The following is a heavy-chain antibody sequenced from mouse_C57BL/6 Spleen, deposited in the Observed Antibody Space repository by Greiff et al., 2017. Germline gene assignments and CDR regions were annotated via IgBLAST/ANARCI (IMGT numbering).Heavy chain of an antibody. CDR1: GYAFSSSW. CDR2: IYPGDGDT. V-gene: IGHV1-82*01. D-gene: IGHD4-1*01. CDR3: ARSNWDEDY. Sequence: QVQLKESGPELVKPGASVKISCKASGYAFSSSWMNWVKQRPGKGLEWIGRIYPGDGDTNYNGKFKGKATLTADKSSSTAYMQLSSLTSEDSAVYFCARSNWDEDYWGQGTTRTVSS. J-gene: IGHJ2*01.